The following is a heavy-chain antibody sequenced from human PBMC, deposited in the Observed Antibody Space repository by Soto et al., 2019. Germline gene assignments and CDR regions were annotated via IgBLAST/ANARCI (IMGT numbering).Heavy chain of an antibody. CDR3: ARDHVSGITMVPGVIPSPFDY. CDR2: IFSSGSYI. Sequence: GGSLRLSCAASGFTFSSYNMNWVRQAPGKGLEWVSSIFSSGSYIYYADSVKGRFTLSRDNAKNSLYLQMNSLRAEETAVYYCARDHVSGITMVPGVIPSPFDYWGQGTLVTVSS. D-gene: IGHD3-10*01. V-gene: IGHV3-21*01. J-gene: IGHJ4*02. CDR1: GFTFSSYN.